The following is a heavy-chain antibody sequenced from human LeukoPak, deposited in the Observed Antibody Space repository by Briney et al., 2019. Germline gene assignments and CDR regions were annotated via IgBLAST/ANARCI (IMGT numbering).Heavy chain of an antibody. D-gene: IGHD1-26*01. CDR2: ISSSGSTI. J-gene: IGHJ5*02. Sequence: GGSLRLSCAASGFTLSTYWMSWVRQAPGKGLEWVSYISSSGSTIYYADSVKGRFTISRDNAKNSLYLQMNSLRAEDTAVYYCARVGATTSYNWFDPWGQGTLVTVSS. V-gene: IGHV3-11*01. CDR1: GFTLSTYW. CDR3: ARVGATTSYNWFDP.